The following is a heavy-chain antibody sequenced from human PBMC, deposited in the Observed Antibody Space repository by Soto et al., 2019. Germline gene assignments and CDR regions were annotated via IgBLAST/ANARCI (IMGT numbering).Heavy chain of an antibody. V-gene: IGHV4-59*08. CDR2: IYYSGST. Sequence: PSETLSLTCTVSGGSISSYYWSWIRQPPGKGLEWIGYIYYSGSTNYNPSLKSRVTISVDTSKNQFSLKLNSMTAADTAVYYCAIRASYYDSSGYFDYWGQGTLVTVST. CDR3: AIRASYYDSSGYFDY. D-gene: IGHD3-22*01. J-gene: IGHJ4*02. CDR1: GGSISSYY.